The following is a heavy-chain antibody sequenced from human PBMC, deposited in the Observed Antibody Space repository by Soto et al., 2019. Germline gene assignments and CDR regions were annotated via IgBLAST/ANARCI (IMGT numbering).Heavy chain of an antibody. CDR2: ISVSDAFI. CDR3: TRETIAGRTGLDY. D-gene: IGHD1-1*01. CDR1: GFNVGAFA. Sequence: EVQLLESGGDLVQPGGSLRLSCAASGFNVGAFAVNWVRQAPGKGLEWVSGISVSDAFIYYADSVRGRFSISRDASENILYLQMNSLRVEDTALYYCTRETIAGRTGLDYWGPGTLVTVSS. V-gene: IGHV3-23*01. J-gene: IGHJ4*02.